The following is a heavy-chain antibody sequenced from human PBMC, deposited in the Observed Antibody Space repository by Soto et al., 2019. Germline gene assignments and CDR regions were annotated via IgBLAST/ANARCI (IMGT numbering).Heavy chain of an antibody. J-gene: IGHJ4*02. D-gene: IGHD1-1*01. CDR1: GGSITSYY. Sequence: QVQLQESGPGLVKPSETLSLTCAVSGGSITSYYWSWIRQPPGKGLEWIASIYYRGTTNHNPSLKSRVTISVDMSKNQFSLKLTSVTAADTAVYFCARLDTVANYFDYWGQGALVTVSS. CDR3: ARLDTVANYFDY. CDR2: IYYRGTT. V-gene: IGHV4-59*01.